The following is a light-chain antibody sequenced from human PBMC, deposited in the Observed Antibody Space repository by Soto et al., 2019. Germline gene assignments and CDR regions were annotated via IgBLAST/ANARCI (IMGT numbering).Light chain of an antibody. V-gene: IGKV3-15*01. CDR2: GAS. Sequence: EMVMTQSPATLSVSPGERATLSCRASQSLSRNLAWYQQQPGQAPRLLIYGASTRATGIPARFSGSGSGTDFTLTISSLQSEDFGVYYCQQYDNWPHTFGQGTKLEIK. CDR1: QSLSRN. CDR3: QQYDNWPHT. J-gene: IGKJ2*01.